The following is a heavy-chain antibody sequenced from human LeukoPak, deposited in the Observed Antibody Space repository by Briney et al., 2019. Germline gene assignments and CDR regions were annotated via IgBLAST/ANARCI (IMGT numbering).Heavy chain of an antibody. V-gene: IGHV3-11*04. D-gene: IGHD4-23*01. CDR3: ASERYGGNSDALDI. CDR1: GFTFSDYY. J-gene: IGHJ3*02. CDR2: ISSSGSTI. Sequence: GGSLRLSCAASGFTFSDYYMSWIRQAPGKGLEWVSYISSSGSTIYYADSVKGRFTISRDNAKNSLYLQMNSLRAEDTAVYYCASERYGGNSDALDIWGQGTMVTVSS.